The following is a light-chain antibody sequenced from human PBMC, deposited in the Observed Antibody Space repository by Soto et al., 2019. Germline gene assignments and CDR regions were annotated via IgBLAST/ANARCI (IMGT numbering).Light chain of an antibody. CDR1: ESVVRY. V-gene: IGKV3-11*02. J-gene: IGKJ4*01. CDR3: QQRSNWPLT. CDR2: DTS. Sequence: EIVLTQYPVTLSLSPGDTATLSCRASESVVRYLAWYQQKPGQAPRLLMYDTSKRATGIPARFSGSGYGRDFTLTISSLEPEDFAVYYCQQRSNWPLTFGGGTKVEIK.